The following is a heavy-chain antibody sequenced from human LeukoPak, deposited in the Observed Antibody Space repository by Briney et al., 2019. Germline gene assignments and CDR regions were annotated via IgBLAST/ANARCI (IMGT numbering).Heavy chain of an antibody. CDR3: AKGGICSSTSCYAAPDY. Sequence: GGSLRLSCAASGFSFRSYGMHWVRQAPGKGLEWVAVIWYDGSNKYYADSVEGRFTISRDNSKNTLYLQMNSLRAEDTAVYYCAKGGICSSTSCYAAPDYWGQGTLVTVSS. CDR2: IWYDGSNK. CDR1: GFSFRSYG. J-gene: IGHJ4*02. V-gene: IGHV3-33*06. D-gene: IGHD2-2*01.